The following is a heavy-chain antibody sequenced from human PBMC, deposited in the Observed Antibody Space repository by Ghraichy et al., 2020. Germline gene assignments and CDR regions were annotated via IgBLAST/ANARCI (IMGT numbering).Heavy chain of an antibody. D-gene: IGHD3-3*01. CDR3: AKGNYDFWSGYAVDY. Sequence: LSLTCAASGFTFSSYAMSWVRQAPGKGLEWVSAISGSGGSTYYADSVKGRFTISRDNSKNTLYLQMNSLRAEDTAVYYCAKGNYDFWSGYAVDYWGQGTLVTVSS. V-gene: IGHV3-23*01. J-gene: IGHJ4*02. CDR1: GFTFSSYA. CDR2: ISGSGGST.